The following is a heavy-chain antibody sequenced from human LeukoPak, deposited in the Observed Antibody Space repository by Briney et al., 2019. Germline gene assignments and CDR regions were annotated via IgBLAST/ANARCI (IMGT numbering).Heavy chain of an antibody. CDR1: GVSISTYY. J-gene: IGHJ4*02. CDR3: ARHSSAWYMDN. V-gene: IGHV4-59*08. CDR2: VYYSGST. Sequence: ASETLSLTCTVSGVSISTYYWIWLRQPPGKGLEWIGYVYYSGSTNYNPSLNSRVTISLDTSKKQFSLKLSSVTAADTAVYYCARHSSAWYMDNWGQGTLVTVSS. D-gene: IGHD6-19*01.